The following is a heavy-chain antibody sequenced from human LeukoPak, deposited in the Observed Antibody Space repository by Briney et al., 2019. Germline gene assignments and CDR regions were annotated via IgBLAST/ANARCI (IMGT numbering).Heavy chain of an antibody. CDR3: ARDRSGTTLSYYYYYMDV. D-gene: IGHD1-1*01. CDR1: GYTFTSYG. CDR2: ISAYNGNT. V-gene: IGHV1-18*01. J-gene: IGHJ6*03. Sequence: ASVKVSCKASGYTFTSYGISWVRQAPGQGLEWMGWISAYNGNTNYAQKLQGRVTMTTDTSTSTAYMELRSLRSDDTAVYYCARDRSGTTLSYYYYYMDVWGKGTTVTVSS.